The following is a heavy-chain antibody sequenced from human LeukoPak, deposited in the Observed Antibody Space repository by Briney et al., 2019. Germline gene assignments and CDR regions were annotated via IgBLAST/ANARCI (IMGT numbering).Heavy chain of an antibody. CDR3: ARGARGYCSGGSCYSSNYYYYYMDV. V-gene: IGHV1-8*03. CDR2: MNPNSGNT. Sequence: GASVKVSCKASGGTFSSYAINWVRQATGQGLEWMGWMNPNSGNTGYAQKFQGRVTITRNTSISTAYMELSSLRSEDTAVYYCARGARGYCSGGSCYSSNYYYYYMDVWGKGTTVTVSS. J-gene: IGHJ6*03. D-gene: IGHD2-15*01. CDR1: GGTFSSYA.